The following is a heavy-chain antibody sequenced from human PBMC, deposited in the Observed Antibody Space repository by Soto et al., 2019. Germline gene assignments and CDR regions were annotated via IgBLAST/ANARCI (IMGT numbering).Heavy chain of an antibody. V-gene: IGHV3-11*06. D-gene: IGHD3-10*02. CDR2: SSNSGTYT. CDR1: GFTFSYYY. J-gene: IGHJ4*02. CDR3: ARSGDNYNVLDY. Sequence: PWESVSPSCACSGFTFSYYYMSWIRQALGKGLEWLSYSSNSGTYTRYADSVKGRFSISRDNAKNSLYLQINSLRGEDTAIYYCARSGDNYNVLDYWGQGTPVTVSS.